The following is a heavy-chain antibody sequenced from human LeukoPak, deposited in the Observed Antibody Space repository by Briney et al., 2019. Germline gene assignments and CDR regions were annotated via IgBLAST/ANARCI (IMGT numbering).Heavy chain of an antibody. CDR3: ARVRRYYGSGSYDWFDP. CDR2: INHSGST. D-gene: IGHD3-10*01. V-gene: IGHV4-34*01. J-gene: IGHJ5*02. Sequence: SETLSLTCAVYGGSFSGYYWSWIRQPPGKGLEWIGEINHSGSTNYNPSLKSRVTISVDTSKNQFSLKLSSVTAADTAVYYCARVRRYYGSGSYDWFDPWGQGTLVTVSS. CDR1: GGSFSGYY.